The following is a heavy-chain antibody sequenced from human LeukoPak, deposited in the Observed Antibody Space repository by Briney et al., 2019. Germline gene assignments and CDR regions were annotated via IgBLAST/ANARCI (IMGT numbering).Heavy chain of an antibody. CDR1: GFTFSGYG. CDR2: IWYDGSNK. V-gene: IGHV3-33*06. D-gene: IGHD5-12*01. Sequence: GRSLRLSCAASGFTFSGYGMPWVRQAPGKGLEWVAVIWYDGSNKYYGDAVKGRFSISRDNSKNTLFLQMSSLRAEDTAVYYCAKDSGYVTYYYYGMDVWGQGTTVTVSS. CDR3: AKDSGYVTYYYYGMDV. J-gene: IGHJ6*02.